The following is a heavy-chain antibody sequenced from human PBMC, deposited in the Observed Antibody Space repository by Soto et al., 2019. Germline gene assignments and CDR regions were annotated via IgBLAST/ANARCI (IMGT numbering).Heavy chain of an antibody. J-gene: IGHJ5*02. D-gene: IGHD3-3*01. Sequence: QVQLVQSGAEVKKPGSSVKVSCKASGGTFSSYAISWVRQAPGQGLEWMGGIIPIFGTANYAQKFQGRVTITADESTSTDYMELRSLRSEDTAVYYCARDLTDYYFSKWFDPWGQGTLVTVS. CDR1: GGTFSSYA. CDR3: ARDLTDYYFSKWFDP. V-gene: IGHV1-69*01. CDR2: IIPIFGTA.